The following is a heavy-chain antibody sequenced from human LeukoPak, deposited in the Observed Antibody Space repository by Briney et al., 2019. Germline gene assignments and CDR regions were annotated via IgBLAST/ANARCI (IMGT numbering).Heavy chain of an antibody. V-gene: IGHV5-51*01. J-gene: IGHJ6*02. Sequence: GESLKISCKGSGYSFTSYWIGWVRQMPGKGLEWMGIIYPGDSDTRYSPSFQGQITISADKSISTAYLQWSSLKASDTAMYYCARFSTSMADTAMEVYGMDVWGQGTTVNVSS. CDR2: IYPGDSDT. CDR3: ARFSTSMADTAMEVYGMDV. CDR1: GYSFTSYW. D-gene: IGHD5-18*01.